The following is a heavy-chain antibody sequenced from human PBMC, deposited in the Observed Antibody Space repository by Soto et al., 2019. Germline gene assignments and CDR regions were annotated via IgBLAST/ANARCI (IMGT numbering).Heavy chain of an antibody. D-gene: IGHD3-10*01. CDR1: GFTFSSYG. V-gene: IGHV3-30*18. CDR2: ISYDGSNK. Sequence: QVQLVEYGGGVVQPGRSLRLSCAASGFTFSSYGMHWVRQAPGKGLEWVAVISYDGSNKYYADSVKGRFTISRDNSKNTLYLQMNSLRAEDTAVYYCAKDYGSGNIDYWGQGTLVTVSS. J-gene: IGHJ4*02. CDR3: AKDYGSGNIDY.